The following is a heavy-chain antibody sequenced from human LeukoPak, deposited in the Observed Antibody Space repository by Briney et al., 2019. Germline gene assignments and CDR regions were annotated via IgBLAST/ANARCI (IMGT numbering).Heavy chain of an antibody. D-gene: IGHD5-12*01. J-gene: IGHJ4*02. CDR1: GFTFSDYY. Sequence: GGSLRLSCAASGFTFSDYYMSWIRQAPGKGLEWVANIKQDGSEKYYVDSVKGRFTISRDNAKNSLYLQMNSLRAEDTAVYYCASTGYDSPYYFDYWGQGTLVTVSS. CDR2: IKQDGSEK. V-gene: IGHV3-7*01. CDR3: ASTGYDSPYYFDY.